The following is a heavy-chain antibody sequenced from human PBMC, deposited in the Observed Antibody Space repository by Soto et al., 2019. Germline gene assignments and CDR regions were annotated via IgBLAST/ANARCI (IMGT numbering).Heavy chain of an antibody. J-gene: IGHJ5*02. CDR1: GYTFTSYG. CDR3: ARAGYCSGGSCLNWFDP. CDR2: ISAYNGNT. Sequence: ASVKVSCKASGYTFTSYGISWVRQAPGQGLEWMGWISAYNGNTNYAQKLQGRVTMTTDTSTSTAYMELRSLRSDDTAVYYCARAGYCSGGSCLNWFDPWGQGTLVTVSS. D-gene: IGHD2-15*01. V-gene: IGHV1-18*01.